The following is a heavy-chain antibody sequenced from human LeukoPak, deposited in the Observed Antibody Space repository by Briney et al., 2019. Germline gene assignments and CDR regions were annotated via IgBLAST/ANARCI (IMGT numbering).Heavy chain of an antibody. Sequence: GGSLRLSCAASGFTFSSYAMSWVRQAPGKGLEWVSAISGSGGSTYYADSVKGRFTISRDNSKNTLYLQMNSLRAEDTAVYYCAKDTIFGVVMEGFDYFDYWGQGTLVTVSS. J-gene: IGHJ4*02. CDR3: AKDTIFGVVMEGFDYFDY. D-gene: IGHD3-3*01. V-gene: IGHV3-23*01. CDR2: ISGSGGST. CDR1: GFTFSSYA.